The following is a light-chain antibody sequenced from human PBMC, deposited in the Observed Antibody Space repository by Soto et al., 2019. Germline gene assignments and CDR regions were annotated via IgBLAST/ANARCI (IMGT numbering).Light chain of an antibody. V-gene: IGLV2-14*01. Sequence: QSVLTQPASVSGSPGQSITVSCTGVISDLGGYKPVSWYRQRPGKAPQLILYEINKRPSGVSDRFSGSVSGNTASLTISGLQAEDEADYYCSSYKRSATLFGGGTKVTVL. CDR3: SSYKRSATL. CDR2: EIN. CDR1: ISDLGGYKP. J-gene: IGLJ3*02.